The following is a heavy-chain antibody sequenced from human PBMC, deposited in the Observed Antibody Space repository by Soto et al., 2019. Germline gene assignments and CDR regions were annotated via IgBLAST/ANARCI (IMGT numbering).Heavy chain of an antibody. CDR1: GFTFSSYA. Sequence: EVQLLESGGGLVQPGGSLRLSCAASGFTFSSYAMSWVRQAPGKGLEWVSAISGSGGSTYYADSVKGRFTISRDNSKNTVDLHMNRVRAEETAVYYCARGGATGGVVDYWGQGTLVTVSS. J-gene: IGHJ4*02. D-gene: IGHD2-8*02. V-gene: IGHV3-23*01. CDR2: ISGSGGST. CDR3: ARGGATGGVVDY.